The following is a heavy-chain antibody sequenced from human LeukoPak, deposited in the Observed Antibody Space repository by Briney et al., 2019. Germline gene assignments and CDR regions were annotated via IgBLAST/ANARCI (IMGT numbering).Heavy chain of an antibody. V-gene: IGHV4-34*01. D-gene: IGHD4-17*01. CDR3: ARHALYGDYYYFDY. CDR2: INHSGST. J-gene: IGHJ4*02. CDR1: GGSFSGYY. Sequence: SETLSLTCAVYGGSFSGYYWSWIRQPPGKGLEWIGEINHSGSTNYNPSLKSRVTISVDTSKNQFSLKLSSVTAADTAVYYCARHALYGDYYYFDYWGQGTLVTVSS.